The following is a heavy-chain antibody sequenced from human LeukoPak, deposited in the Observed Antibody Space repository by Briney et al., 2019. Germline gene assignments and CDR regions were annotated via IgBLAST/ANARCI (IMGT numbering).Heavy chain of an antibody. CDR2: IYYSGNT. D-gene: IGHD4/OR15-4a*01. Sequence: PSETLSLTCTVSGGSISISTYYWGWIRQPPGKGLEWIGNIYYSGNTYYNPSLKSRVTISVDTSKNQFSLKLSSVTAADTAVYYCARHGSDYRAYFDYWGQGTLVTVSS. CDR3: ARHGSDYRAYFDY. V-gene: IGHV4-39*01. J-gene: IGHJ4*02. CDR1: GGSISISTYY.